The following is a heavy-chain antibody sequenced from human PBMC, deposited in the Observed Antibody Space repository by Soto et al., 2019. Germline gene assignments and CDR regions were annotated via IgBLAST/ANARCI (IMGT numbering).Heavy chain of an antibody. V-gene: IGHV1-18*01. CDR3: ASEGQAPYYYYGMDV. Sequence: QVQVVQSGDEVKKPGASVKVSCKTSGYTFTNYGFSGVRQAPGRGLEWMGWISGYNGNTKYAEKFQGRVTMTTDTSTSTAHMELRSLRSDDTAVYYCASEGQAPYYYYGMDVWGQGTAVTVSS. J-gene: IGHJ6*02. CDR2: ISGYNGNT. CDR1: GYTFTNYG.